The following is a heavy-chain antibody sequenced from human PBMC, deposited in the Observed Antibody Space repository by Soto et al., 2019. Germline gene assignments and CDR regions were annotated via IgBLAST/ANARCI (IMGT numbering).Heavy chain of an antibody. CDR1: GGSMSPFY. J-gene: IGHJ6*02. CDR2: IYYSGNT. Sequence: QVQLLESGPGLLKPSETLSLTCSVSGGSMSPFYWSWIRQSPRKGLEWIGYIYYSGNTNYNPSLKSRVTISVDKSKDQFSLRLSSVTAADSAVYYCARGVYDYWSGDYAGSGLDVWGQGTTVIVSS. CDR3: ARGVYDYWSGDYAGSGLDV. V-gene: IGHV4-59*01. D-gene: IGHD3-3*01.